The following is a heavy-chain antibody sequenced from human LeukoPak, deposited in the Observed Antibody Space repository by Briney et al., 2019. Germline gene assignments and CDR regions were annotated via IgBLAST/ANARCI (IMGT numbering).Heavy chain of an antibody. CDR3: ARGRGNTVTTATNYYYYMDV. D-gene: IGHD4-17*01. CDR2: INPNSGNT. V-gene: IGHV1-8*03. Sequence: ASVKVSCKASGYTFTGYYMHWVRRAPGQGLEWMGRINPNSGNTGYAQKFQGRVTITRNTSISTAYMELSSLRSEDTAVYYCARGRGNTVTTATNYYYYMDVWGKGTTVTVSS. J-gene: IGHJ6*03. CDR1: GYTFTGYY.